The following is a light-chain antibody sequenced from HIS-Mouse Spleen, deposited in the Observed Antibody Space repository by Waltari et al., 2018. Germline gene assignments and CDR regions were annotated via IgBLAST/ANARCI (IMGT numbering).Light chain of an antibody. Sequence: QSALTQPASVSGSPGQSITISCTGTSSDVGSYNLVSWYQQHPGTAPKLMIYEGSKRPSGVSNRFSGSKSGNTASLTISGLQAEDEADYYCQSYDSSLSGSNVFGTGTKVTVL. CDR2: EGS. CDR1: SSDVGSYNL. V-gene: IGLV2-14*02. J-gene: IGLJ1*01. CDR3: QSYDSSLSGSNV.